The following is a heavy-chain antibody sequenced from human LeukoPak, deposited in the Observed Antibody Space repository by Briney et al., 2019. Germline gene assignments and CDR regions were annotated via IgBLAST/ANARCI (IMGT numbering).Heavy chain of an antibody. Sequence: GGSLRLSCAASGFTFSSYAMHWVRQAPGKGLEWVAVISYDGSNKYYADSVKGRFTISRDNSKNTLYLQMNSLRAEDTAVYYCARDLRSSGRSGGSCYTDAFDIWGQGTMVTVSS. CDR2: ISYDGSNK. V-gene: IGHV3-30*04. D-gene: IGHD2-15*01. J-gene: IGHJ3*02. CDR1: GFTFSSYA. CDR3: ARDLRSSGRSGGSCYTDAFDI.